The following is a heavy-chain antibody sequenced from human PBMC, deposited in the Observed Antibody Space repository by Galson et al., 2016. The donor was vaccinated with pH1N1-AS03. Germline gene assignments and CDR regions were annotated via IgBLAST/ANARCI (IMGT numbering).Heavy chain of an antibody. J-gene: IGHJ4*02. CDR1: GYYITTGHY. Sequence: SETLSLTCSVSGYYITTGHYWGWIRQPPGKGLEWIGSIYHTGTSHYNPSVESRVIISVDTSKNQFSLKLSSVSAADTAVYYCVRGGREIRSDAIFPGGADSWGRGTLVSVSS. CDR2: IYHTGTS. D-gene: IGHD2-15*01. V-gene: IGHV4-38-2*01. CDR3: VRGGREIRSDAIFPGGADS.